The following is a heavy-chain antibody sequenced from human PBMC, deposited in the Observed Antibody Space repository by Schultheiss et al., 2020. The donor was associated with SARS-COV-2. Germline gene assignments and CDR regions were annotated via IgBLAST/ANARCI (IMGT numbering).Heavy chain of an antibody. Sequence: GESLKISCAASGFTVSSNYMSWVRQAPGKGLEWVSVIYSGGSTYYADSVKGRFTISRDNSKNTLYLQMNSLRAEDTAVYYCARGRDSSGYYPYYFDYWGQGTLVTVSS. V-gene: IGHV3-66*01. CDR1: GFTVSSNY. D-gene: IGHD3-22*01. CDR3: ARGRDSSGYYPYYFDY. CDR2: IYSGGST. J-gene: IGHJ4*02.